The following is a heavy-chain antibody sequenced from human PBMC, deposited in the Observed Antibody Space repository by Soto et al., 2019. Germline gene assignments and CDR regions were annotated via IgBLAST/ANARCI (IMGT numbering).Heavy chain of an antibody. J-gene: IGHJ4*02. Sequence: PSETPSLTCAVYGGSFSGYYWSWIRQPPGKGLEWIGEINHSGSTNYNPSLKSRVTISVDTSKNQFSLKLSSVTAADTAVYYCAGFPEWLRFSGFDYWGQGTLVTVSS. CDR2: INHSGST. V-gene: IGHV4-34*01. CDR1: GGSFSGYY. CDR3: AGFPEWLRFSGFDY. D-gene: IGHD5-12*01.